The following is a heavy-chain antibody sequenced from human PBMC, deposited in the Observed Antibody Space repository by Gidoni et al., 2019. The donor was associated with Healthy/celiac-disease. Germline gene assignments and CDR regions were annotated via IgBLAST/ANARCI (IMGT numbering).Heavy chain of an antibody. CDR1: GFTFSSYG. CDR2: ISYDGSNK. D-gene: IGHD3-22*01. CDR3: ANGDYYYDSSGYLDHAFDI. Sequence: QVQLVESGGGVVQPGRSLRLSCAASGFTFSSYGMHWVRQAPGKGLEWVAVISYDGSNKYYADSVKGRFTISRDNSKNTLYLQMNSLRAEDTAVYYCANGDYYYDSSGYLDHAFDIWGQGTMVTVSS. V-gene: IGHV3-30*18. J-gene: IGHJ3*02.